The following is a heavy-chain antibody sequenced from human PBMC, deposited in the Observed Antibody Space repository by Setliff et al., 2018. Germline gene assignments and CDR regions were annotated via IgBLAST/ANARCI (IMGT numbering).Heavy chain of an antibody. Sequence: GGSLRLSCAASGFRFNIYWMTWVRQAPGKGLEWVANIERDGSEKSYVDSVKGRFTISRDNAKNSVYLEMNSLRAADTAVYYCVKGTNVVMVYTGFDHWGQGTLVTVSS. V-gene: IGHV3-7*03. CDR3: VKGTNVVMVYTGFDH. J-gene: IGHJ4*01. D-gene: IGHD2-8*01. CDR1: GFRFNIYW. CDR2: IERDGSEK.